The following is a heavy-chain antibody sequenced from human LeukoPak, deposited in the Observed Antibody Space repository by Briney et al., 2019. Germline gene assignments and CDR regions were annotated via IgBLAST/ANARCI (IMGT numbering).Heavy chain of an antibody. CDR2: ISGSGGSI. J-gene: IGHJ4*02. CDR3: AKDLNAGESTN. Sequence: GGSLRLSCAASGFTFYSYPMSWVRQTPGKGLEWVSTISGSGGSIYYADSVKGRFTISRDNSRNALYLQMNSLRAADTAVYYCAKDLNAGESTNWGQGTLVTVSS. V-gene: IGHV3-23*01. D-gene: IGHD3-10*01. CDR1: GFTFYSYP.